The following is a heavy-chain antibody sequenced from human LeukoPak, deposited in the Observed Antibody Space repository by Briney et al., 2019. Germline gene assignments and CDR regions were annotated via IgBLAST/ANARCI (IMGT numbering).Heavy chain of an antibody. CDR2: IYYSGST. CDR1: GCSISSGDYY. J-gene: IGHJ4*02. CDR3: ARGRGWLRPFDY. Sequence: SETLSLTCTVSGCSISSGDYYWSWIRQPPGKGLEWIGYIYYSGSTYYNPSLKSRVTISVDTSKNQFSLKLSSVTAADTAVYYCARGRGWLRPFDYWGQGTLVTVSS. D-gene: IGHD5-12*01. V-gene: IGHV4-30-4*08.